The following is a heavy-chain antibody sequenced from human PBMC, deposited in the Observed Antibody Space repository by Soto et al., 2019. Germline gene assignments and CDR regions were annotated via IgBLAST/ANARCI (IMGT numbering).Heavy chain of an antibody. D-gene: IGHD2-21*01. V-gene: IGHV3-33*01. CDR1: GFTFSGFG. J-gene: IGHJ4*02. CDR3: ATVRGACSGGDSCHVES. Sequence: QVQLVESGGDVVQPGRSLRLSCATSGFTFSGFGMHWVRQAPGKGLEWVAIIWYDGSKKYYADSVKGRFTISKDNSKSTLYLQMNSLRVEDTATYYCATVRGACSGGDSCHVESWGQGTLVTVSS. CDR2: IWYDGSKK.